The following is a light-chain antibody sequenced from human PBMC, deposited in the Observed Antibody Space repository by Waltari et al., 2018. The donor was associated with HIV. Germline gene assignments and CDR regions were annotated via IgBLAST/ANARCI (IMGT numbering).Light chain of an antibody. CDR2: AAS. Sequence: IQITQSPSSLSASVGDRVTITCRTSQYINMYLNWYQQKPGKAPTLLIFAASTLHTEVPSRFSASGAGTIFSLAISSFQPDDVATYFCQQTFTLPLTFGAGTRVEI. V-gene: IGKV1-39*01. J-gene: IGKJ4*01. CDR3: QQTFTLPLT. CDR1: QYINMY.